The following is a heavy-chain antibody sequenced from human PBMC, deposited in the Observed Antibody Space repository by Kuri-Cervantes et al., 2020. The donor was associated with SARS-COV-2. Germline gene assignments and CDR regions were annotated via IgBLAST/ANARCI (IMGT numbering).Heavy chain of an antibody. V-gene: IGHV3-30-3*01. J-gene: IGHJ4*02. CDR2: ISYDGSNK. Sequence: GGSLRLSCAASGFTFGSYAMHWVRQAPGKGLEWVAVISYDGSNKYYADSVKGRFTISRDNSKNTLYLQMNSLRAEDTAVYYCARSIVVVPAPFDYWGQGTLVTVSS. CDR3: ARSIVVVPAPFDY. D-gene: IGHD2-2*01. CDR1: GFTFGSYA.